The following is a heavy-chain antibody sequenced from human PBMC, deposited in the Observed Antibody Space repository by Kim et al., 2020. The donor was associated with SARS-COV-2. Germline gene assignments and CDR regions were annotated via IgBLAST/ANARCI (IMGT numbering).Heavy chain of an antibody. CDR1: GFSFNNAY. CDR2: IRSNADGGTA. D-gene: IGHD3-22*01. J-gene: IGHJ5*02. V-gene: IGHV3-15*01. Sequence: GGSLRLSCAGSGFSFNNAYMSWVRQAPGKGLEWVGRIRSNADGGTAEYAAPVKGRFTMSRDDSKKTIYLQMNTLRTEDTAVYFCVMRQQVSLPDSSWGQGTLVTVSS. CDR3: VMRQQVSLPDSS.